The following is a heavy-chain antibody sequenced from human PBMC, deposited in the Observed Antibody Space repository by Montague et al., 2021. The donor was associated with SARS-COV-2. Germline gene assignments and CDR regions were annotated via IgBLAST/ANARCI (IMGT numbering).Heavy chain of an antibody. CDR2: TYYRSKWCN. CDR3: ARIPVGSKYYFDF. D-gene: IGHD2-2*01. J-gene: IGHJ4*01. V-gene: IGHV6-1*01. Sequence: CAISGDSASSNIATWNWIRQSPSRGLEWLGRTYYRSKWCNDYAESVKSRITIDPDTSKHQFSLHLNSVTSEDTAVYYCARIPVGSKYYFDFWGQGTLVTVSS. CDR1: GDSASSNIAT.